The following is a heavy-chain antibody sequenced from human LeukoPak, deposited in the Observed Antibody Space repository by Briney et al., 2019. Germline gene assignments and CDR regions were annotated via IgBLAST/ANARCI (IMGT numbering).Heavy chain of an antibody. CDR1: GGSINSGSYY. V-gene: IGHV4-39*01. CDR2: IYYSGSA. Sequence: PSETLSLTCNVSGGSINSGSYYWGWIRQAPGKGLEWIGSIYYSGSAYFNPSLKSRVTMSVDTSKNQFSLKLSSVTAADTAVYFCARIENTYGRKFDYSGQGILVSVSS. D-gene: IGHD2-8*01. CDR3: ARIENTYGRKFDY. J-gene: IGHJ4*02.